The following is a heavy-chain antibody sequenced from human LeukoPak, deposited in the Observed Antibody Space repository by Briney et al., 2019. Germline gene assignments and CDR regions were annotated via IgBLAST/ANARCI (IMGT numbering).Heavy chain of an antibody. J-gene: IGHJ4*02. D-gene: IGHD5-12*01. CDR3: ARDHKAGSSGYDYHFDY. CDR1: GYTFTSYY. CDR2: INPSGGST. Sequence: ASVKVSCKASGYTFTSYYMHWERQAPGQGLEWMGIINPSGGSTSYAQKFQGRVTMTRDMSTSTVYMELSSLRSEDTAVYYCARDHKAGSSGYDYHFDYWGQGTLVTVSS. V-gene: IGHV1-46*01.